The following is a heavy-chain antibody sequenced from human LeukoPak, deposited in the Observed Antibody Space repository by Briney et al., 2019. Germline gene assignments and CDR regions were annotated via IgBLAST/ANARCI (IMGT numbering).Heavy chain of an antibody. V-gene: IGHV5-51*01. Sequence: GESLKISCKGSGYSFTTYWIGWVRQMPGKGLEWMGIIYPGDCDTRYSPSFQGQVTISADKSISTAYLQWSSLKASDTAMYYCARNVLVGATTSPFDYWGQGTLVTVSS. CDR1: GYSFTTYW. CDR2: IYPGDCDT. CDR3: ARNVLVGATTSPFDY. D-gene: IGHD1-26*01. J-gene: IGHJ4*02.